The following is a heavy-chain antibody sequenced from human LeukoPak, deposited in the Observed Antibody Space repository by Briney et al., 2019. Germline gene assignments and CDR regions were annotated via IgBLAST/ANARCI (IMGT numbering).Heavy chain of an antibody. CDR2: ISGSTGST. V-gene: IGHV3-23*01. D-gene: IGHD3-10*01. J-gene: IGHJ4*02. CDR3: AKTKVPSYYGSGSYVDY. Sequence: GGSLRLSCAASGFTFSSNGMHWVRQAPGKGLEWVSAISGSTGSTYYADSVKGRFTISRDNSKNTLYLQMNSLRAEDTGIYYCAKTKVPSYYGSGSYVDYWGQGTLVTVSS. CDR1: GFTFSSNG.